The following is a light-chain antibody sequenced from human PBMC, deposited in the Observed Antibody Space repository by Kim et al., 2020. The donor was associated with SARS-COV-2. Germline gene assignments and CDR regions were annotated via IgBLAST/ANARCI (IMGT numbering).Light chain of an antibody. J-gene: IGLJ2*01. CDR1: SSDIGAYNY. CDR3: TSYTSSSSLV. Sequence: QSALTQPASVSGSPGQSITISCTGTSSDIGAYNYVSWYQYHPGKAPKLIIYDVSKRPSGVSNRFSGSKSGNTASLTISGLQAEDEADYYCTTSYTSSSSLVFGGGTQLTVL. V-gene: IGLV2-14*03. CDR2: DVS.